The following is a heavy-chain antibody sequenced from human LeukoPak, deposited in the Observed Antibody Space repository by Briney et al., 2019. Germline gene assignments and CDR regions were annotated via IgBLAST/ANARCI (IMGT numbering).Heavy chain of an antibody. D-gene: IGHD3-10*01. CDR1: GYTFTSYY. J-gene: IGHJ5*02. Sequence: GASVKVSCKASGYTFTSYYMHWVRQAPGQGLEWMGIINPSGGSTSYAQKFQGRVTMTRDTSTSTVYMELSSLRSEDTAVYYCARGLYGSGSYYISWFDPWGQGTLVTVSS. CDR2: INPSGGST. V-gene: IGHV1-46*01. CDR3: ARGLYGSGSYYISWFDP.